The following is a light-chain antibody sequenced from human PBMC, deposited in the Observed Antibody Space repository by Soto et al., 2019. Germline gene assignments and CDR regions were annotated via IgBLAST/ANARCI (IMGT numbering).Light chain of an antibody. Sequence: EIVITQSPATLSVSPGERATLSCRASQSVGSNLAWYQQKPGQAPRLLIYGASTRATGIPARFSGSGSGTEFTLTISSLPSEDFAIYFCQQYNNWPPDRTFGQGTKVEIK. CDR1: QSVGSN. CDR3: QQYNNWPPDRT. J-gene: IGKJ1*01. V-gene: IGKV3-15*01. CDR2: GAS.